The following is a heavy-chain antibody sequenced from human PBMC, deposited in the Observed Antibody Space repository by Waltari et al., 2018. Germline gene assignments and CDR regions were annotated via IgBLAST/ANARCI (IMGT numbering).Heavy chain of an antibody. CDR3: ARRSCTGECYAPYVY. Sequence: QVQLVQSGAEVTKPGASVKVSCKPSGYTFTDYHIHWVRQAPGQVREWMGWINPKSGGTYYSQTFQGWVTMTRDTSTSTVYMELSSLKSYDTAMYYCARRSCTGECYAPYVYWGQGSLVTVSS. CDR1: GYTFTDYH. CDR2: INPKSGGT. D-gene: IGHD2-8*02. J-gene: IGHJ4*02. V-gene: IGHV1-2*04.